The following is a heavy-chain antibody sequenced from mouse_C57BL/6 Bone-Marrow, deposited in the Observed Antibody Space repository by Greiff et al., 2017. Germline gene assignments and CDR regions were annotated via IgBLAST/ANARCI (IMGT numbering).Heavy chain of an antibody. J-gene: IGHJ2*01. CDR1: GYAFSSSW. D-gene: IGHD1-1*02. CDR2: IYPGDGDT. CDR3: GRFLILSGFDD. Sequence: VQRVESGPELVKPGASVKISCKASGYAFSSSWMNWVKQRPEKGLEWIGRIYPGDGDTNYNGKFKGKATLTADKSSSTAYMQLSSLTSEDSAVYFCGRFLILSGFDDWGQGTTLTVSS. V-gene: IGHV1-82*01.